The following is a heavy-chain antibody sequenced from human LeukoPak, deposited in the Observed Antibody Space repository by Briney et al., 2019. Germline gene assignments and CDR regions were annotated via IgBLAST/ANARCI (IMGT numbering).Heavy chain of an antibody. CDR3: ARRGAAFCGGDCFDP. CDR1: SGSISNSIYY. CDR2: IYSTGST. V-gene: IGHV4-39*01. D-gene: IGHD2-21*01. J-gene: IGHJ5*02. Sequence: SQTLSPTCTVSSGSISNSIYYWDWVRHPPGKGLEWIARIYSTGSTYYNPSRKSRVTISVDTSKNQFSLKLSSVTAADTAIYYCARRGAAFCGGDCFDPWGQGTLITVSS.